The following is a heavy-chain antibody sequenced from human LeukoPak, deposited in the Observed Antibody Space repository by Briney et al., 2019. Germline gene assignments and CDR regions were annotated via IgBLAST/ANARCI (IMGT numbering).Heavy chain of an antibody. Sequence: GGSLRLSCAASGFTVSSNYMSWVRQAPGKRLEWVSVIYSGGSTYYADSVKGRFTISRDNSKNTLYLQMNSLRAEDTAVYYCANSYYDFWSGPDAFDIWGQGTMVTVSS. D-gene: IGHD3-3*01. V-gene: IGHV3-66*02. CDR1: GFTVSSNY. J-gene: IGHJ3*02. CDR3: ANSYYDFWSGPDAFDI. CDR2: IYSGGST.